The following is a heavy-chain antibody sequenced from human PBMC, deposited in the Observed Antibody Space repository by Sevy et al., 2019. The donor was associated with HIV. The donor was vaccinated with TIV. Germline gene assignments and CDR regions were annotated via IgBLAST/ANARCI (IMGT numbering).Heavy chain of an antibody. CDR1: GFTFSSYS. CDR2: ISSSISYI. D-gene: IGHD3-10*01. J-gene: IGHJ4*02. CDR3: ARGGATMVRGVIMYY. V-gene: IGHV3-21*01. Sequence: GGSLRLSCAASGFTFSSYSMNWVRQAPGKGLEWVSSISSSISYIYYAESLKGRFTISRDNAKNSLYLQMNSLRAEDTAVYYCARGGATMVRGVIMYYWGQGTLVTVSS.